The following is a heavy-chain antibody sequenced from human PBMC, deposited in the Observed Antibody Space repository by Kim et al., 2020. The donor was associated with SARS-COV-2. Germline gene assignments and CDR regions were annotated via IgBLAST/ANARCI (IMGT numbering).Heavy chain of an antibody. J-gene: IGHJ6*02. CDR2: INHSGST. Sequence: SETLSLTCAVYGGSFSGYYWSWIRQPPGKGLEWIGEINHSGSTNYNPSLKSRVTISVDTSKNQFSLKLSSVTAADTAVYYCARGPDYYGSGSYYPVYYYYYGMDVWGQGTTVTVSS. CDR1: GGSFSGYY. D-gene: IGHD3-10*01. V-gene: IGHV4-34*01. CDR3: ARGPDYYGSGSYYPVYYYYYGMDV.